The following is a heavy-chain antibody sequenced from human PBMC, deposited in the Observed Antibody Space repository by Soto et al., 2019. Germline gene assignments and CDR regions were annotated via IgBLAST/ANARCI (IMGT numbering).Heavy chain of an antibody. Sequence: GASVKVSCKASGYTFTSYYMHWVRQAPGQGLEWMGIINPSGGSTSYAQKFQGRVTMTRDTSTSTVYMELSSLRSEDTAVYYCARDPRGPTGIDYGMDVWGQGTTVTVSS. D-gene: IGHD1-1*01. J-gene: IGHJ6*02. CDR3: ARDPRGPTGIDYGMDV. CDR1: GYTFTSYY. V-gene: IGHV1-46*01. CDR2: INPSGGST.